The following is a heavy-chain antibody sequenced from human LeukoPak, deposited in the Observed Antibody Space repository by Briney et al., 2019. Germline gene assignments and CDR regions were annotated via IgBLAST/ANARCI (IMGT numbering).Heavy chain of an antibody. J-gene: IGHJ6*03. CDR1: GGSISSYY. D-gene: IGHD3-10*01. CDR2: IFYSGST. CDR3: ARGRDSGSYYHYYYYYMDV. V-gene: IGHV4-59*01. Sequence: SETLSLTCTVSGGSISSYYWSWIRQPPGKGLEWIGYIFYSGSTNYNPSLKSRVTISVDPSKNQFSLNLSSVTAAATAVYYCARGRDSGSYYHYYYYYMDVWGKGTMVTVSS.